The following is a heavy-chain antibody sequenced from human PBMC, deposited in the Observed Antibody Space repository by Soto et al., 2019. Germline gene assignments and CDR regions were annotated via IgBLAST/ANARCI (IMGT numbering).Heavy chain of an antibody. Sequence: PGGSLRLSCAASGFTFSSYTINWVRQAPGKGLEWVSSISTSSSYIFYADSLKGRFTISRDNAKNSLYLQMNSLRAEDTAVYYCARGGVPQAFDIWGQGTMVTVSS. V-gene: IGHV3-21*01. CDR2: ISTSSSYI. CDR3: ARGGVPQAFDI. CDR1: GFTFSSYT. D-gene: IGHD1-1*01. J-gene: IGHJ3*02.